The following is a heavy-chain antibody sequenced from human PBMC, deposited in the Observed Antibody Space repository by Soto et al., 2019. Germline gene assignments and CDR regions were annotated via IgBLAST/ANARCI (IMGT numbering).Heavy chain of an antibody. CDR1: GFTLSGYP. J-gene: IGHJ6*02. D-gene: IGHD3-22*01. CDR3: AKGRNHYDSSGYYSLPLDV. Sequence: EEQLLESGGGLIEPGGSLRLSCAASGFTLSGYPMSWVRQAPGKGLEWVSAISAYGGSAYYADSVKGRFTISRDNSKNTLSLQVNSLRAEDTAVYYCAKGRNHYDSSGYYSLPLDVWGQGTTVTVS. CDR2: ISAYGGSA. V-gene: IGHV3-23*01.